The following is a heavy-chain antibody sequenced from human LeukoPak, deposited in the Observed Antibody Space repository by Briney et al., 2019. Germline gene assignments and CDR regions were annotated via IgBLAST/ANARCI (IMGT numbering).Heavy chain of an antibody. J-gene: IGHJ6*03. CDR3: ATEVYYYKDV. CDR1: GLTFSNYW. Sequence: PGGSLRLSCAASGLTFSNYWMSSVRQAPGKGLEWVAYIKEDGSAKYYVDSVKGRFTISRDNAKNSLYLQLNSLRAEDTAVYYCATEVYYYKDVWGKGTTVTVSS. V-gene: IGHV3-7*01. CDR2: IKEDGSAK.